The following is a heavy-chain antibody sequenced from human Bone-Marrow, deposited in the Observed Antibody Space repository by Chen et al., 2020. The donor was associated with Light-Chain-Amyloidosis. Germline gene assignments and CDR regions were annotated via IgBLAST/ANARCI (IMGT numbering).Heavy chain of an antibody. CDR3: ARRRDGYNFDY. Sequence: EVQLEQAGPEVKKPGEWLKISRKGAGYTFPNYWIGWVRQMPGKGLEWMGVIYPDESDAGYSPSFEGQVTISADKSITTAYLQWRSLKASDTAMYYCARRRDGYNFDYWGQGTLVTVSS. CDR2: IYPDESDA. D-gene: IGHD5-12*01. V-gene: IGHV5-51*01. CDR1: GYTFPNYW. J-gene: IGHJ4*02.